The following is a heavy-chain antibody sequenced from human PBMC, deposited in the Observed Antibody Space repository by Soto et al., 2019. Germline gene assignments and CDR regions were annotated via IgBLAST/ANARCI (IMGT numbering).Heavy chain of an antibody. V-gene: IGHV3-23*01. CDR3: AKEYSSGWYAWGYGMDV. D-gene: IGHD6-19*01. CDR1: GFTFSSYA. J-gene: IGHJ6*02. CDR2: ISGSGGST. Sequence: GGSLRLSCAASGFTFSSYAMSWVRQAPGKGLEWVSAISGSGGSTYYADSVKGRFTISRDNSKNTLYLQMNSLRAEDTAVYYCAKEYSSGWYAWGYGMDVWGQGTTVNVSS.